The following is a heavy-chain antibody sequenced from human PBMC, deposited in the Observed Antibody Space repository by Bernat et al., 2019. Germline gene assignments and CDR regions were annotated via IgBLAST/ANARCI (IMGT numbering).Heavy chain of an antibody. J-gene: IGHJ4*02. Sequence: QVQLVESGGGVVQPGRSLRLSCAASGFTFSSYGMHWVRQAPGKGLEWVAVIWYDGSNKYYADSVKGRFTISRDNSKNTLYLQMNSLRAEDTAVYYCARPMGPYDSSADQFDYWGQGTLVTVSS. D-gene: IGHD3-22*01. V-gene: IGHV3-33*01. CDR3: ARPMGPYDSSADQFDY. CDR1: GFTFSSYG. CDR2: IWYDGSNK.